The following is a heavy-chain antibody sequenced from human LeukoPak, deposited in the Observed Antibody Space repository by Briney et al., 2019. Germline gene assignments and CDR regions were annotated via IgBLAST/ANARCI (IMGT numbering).Heavy chain of an antibody. V-gene: IGHV1-2*02. CDR2: INPNSGGT. D-gene: IGHD6-25*01. CDR3: ARGGYGGLYYYYYMDV. J-gene: IGHJ6*03. CDR1: GYTFTGYY. Sequence: ASVKVSCKASGYTFTGYYMHWVRQAPGQGLEWMGWINPNSGGTNYAQKFQGRVTMTRDTSISTAYMELSSLRSEDTAVYYCARGGYGGLYYYYYMDVWGKGTTVTVSS.